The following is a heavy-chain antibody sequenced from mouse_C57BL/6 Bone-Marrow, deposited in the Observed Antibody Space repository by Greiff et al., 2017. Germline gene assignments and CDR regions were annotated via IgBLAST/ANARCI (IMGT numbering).Heavy chain of an antibody. V-gene: IGHV5-6*02. CDR3: ARGGVVATNYFDY. CDR1: GFTFSSYG. J-gene: IGHJ2*01. D-gene: IGHD1-1*01. CDR2: ISSGGSYT. Sequence: EVMLVESGGDLVKPGGSLKLSCAASGFTFSSYGMSWVRQTPDKRLEWVATISSGGSYTYYPDNVKGRFTISRDNAKNTLYLQMSSLKSEDTAMYYCARGGVVATNYFDYWGQGTTLTVSS.